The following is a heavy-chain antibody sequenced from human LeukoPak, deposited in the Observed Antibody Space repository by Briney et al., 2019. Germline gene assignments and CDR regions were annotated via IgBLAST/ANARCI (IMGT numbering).Heavy chain of an antibody. CDR1: GYTFTGYY. J-gene: IGHJ6*02. CDR3: AKGSGEADLYYYGMDV. CDR2: INPNSGGT. D-gene: IGHD4-17*01. Sequence: GASVKVSCKSSGYTFTGYYMHWVRQAPGQGLEWMGWINPNSGGTNYAQKFQGRVTMTRDTSISTAYMELSRLRSDDTAVYYCAKGSGEADLYYYGMDVWGQGTTVTVSS. V-gene: IGHV1-2*02.